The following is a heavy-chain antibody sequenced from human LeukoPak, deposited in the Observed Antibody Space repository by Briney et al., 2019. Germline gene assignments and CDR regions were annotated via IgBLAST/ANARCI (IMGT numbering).Heavy chain of an antibody. CDR1: GFTFSSYA. D-gene: IGHD2-21*02. J-gene: IGHJ6*03. CDR2: INSDGSST. Sequence: PGGSLRLSCAASGFTFSSYAMSWVRQAPGKGLVWVSRINSDGSSTSYADSVKGRFTISRDNAKNTLYLQMNSLRAEDTAVYYCARQNCGGDCYFYYYYYMDVWGKGTTVTVSS. CDR3: ARQNCGGDCYFYYYYYMDV. V-gene: IGHV3-74*01.